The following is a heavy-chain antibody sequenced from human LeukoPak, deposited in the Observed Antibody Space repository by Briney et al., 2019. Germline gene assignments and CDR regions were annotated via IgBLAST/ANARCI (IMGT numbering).Heavy chain of an antibody. Sequence: GGSLRLSCAASGFTFSSYEMNWVRQAPGKGLEWVSYISSSGSTIYYADSVKGRFTISRDNAKNSLYLQMNSLRAEDTAVYYCARFKRLWFGELNYYYYGMDVRGQGTTVTVSS. CDR1: GFTFSSYE. V-gene: IGHV3-48*03. J-gene: IGHJ6*02. CDR2: ISSSGSTI. CDR3: ARFKRLWFGELNYYYYGMDV. D-gene: IGHD3-10*01.